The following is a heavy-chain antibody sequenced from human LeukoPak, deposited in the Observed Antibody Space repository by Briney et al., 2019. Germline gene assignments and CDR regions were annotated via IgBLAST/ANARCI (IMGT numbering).Heavy chain of an antibody. CDR2: ISGSGRST. D-gene: IGHD3-3*01. CDR3: AKEVKDTGYYHLDN. J-gene: IGHJ4*02. CDR1: GFTFRNYT. V-gene: IGHV3-23*01. Sequence: GGSLRLSCAASGFTFRNYTMTWVRQAPGKGLEWVSAISGSGRSTYYADSVKGRFTISRDNSKNTLYLQMNRLRDEDTALFYCAKEVKDTGYYHLDNWGQGTLVTVSS.